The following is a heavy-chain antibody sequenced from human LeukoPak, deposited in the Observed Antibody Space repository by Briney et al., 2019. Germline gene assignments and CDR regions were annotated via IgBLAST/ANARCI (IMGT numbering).Heavy chain of an antibody. CDR1: GFTFSSYS. D-gene: IGHD6-19*01. J-gene: IGHJ5*02. CDR3: ARVDHLAVGGWFDP. V-gene: IGHV3-21*01. CDR2: ISSSSSYI. Sequence: GGSLRLSCAASGFTFSSYSMNWVRQAPGKGLEWVSSISSSSSYIYYADSVKGRFTISRDNAKNSLYLQMNSLRAEDTAVYYCARVDHLAVGGWFDPWGQGTLVTVSS.